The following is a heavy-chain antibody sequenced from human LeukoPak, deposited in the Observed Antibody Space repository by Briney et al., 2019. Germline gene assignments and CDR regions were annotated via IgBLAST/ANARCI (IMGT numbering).Heavy chain of an antibody. Sequence: SETLSLTFTVSGGSISSGSYYWSWIRQPAGKGLEWIGRIYTSGSTNYNPSLKSRVTISVDTSKNQFSLKLSSVTAADTAVYYCARERWYYYDSSGYYSFADYWGQGTLVTVSS. V-gene: IGHV4-61*02. J-gene: IGHJ4*02. CDR1: GGSISSGSYY. CDR2: IYTSGST. D-gene: IGHD3-22*01. CDR3: ARERWYYYDSSGYYSFADY.